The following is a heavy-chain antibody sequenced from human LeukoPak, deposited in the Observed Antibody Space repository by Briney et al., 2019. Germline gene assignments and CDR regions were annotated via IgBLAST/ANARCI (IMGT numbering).Heavy chain of an antibody. V-gene: IGHV4-30-4*01. CDR2: VYYSGST. J-gene: IGHJ5*02. D-gene: IGHD4-17*01. Sequence: SQTLSLTCTVSGGSISSGDYYWSWIRQPPGKGLEWIAYVYYSGSTYYNPSLKSRLTISVDTSKNQFSLKLNSVTAADTAVYYCARGGGGSSTVTTYWFDPWGQGALVTVSS. CDR3: ARGGGGSSTVTTYWFDP. CDR1: GGSISSGDYY.